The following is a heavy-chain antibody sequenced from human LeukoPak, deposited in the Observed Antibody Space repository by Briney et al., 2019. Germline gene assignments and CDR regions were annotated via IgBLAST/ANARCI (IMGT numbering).Heavy chain of an antibody. J-gene: IGHJ4*02. CDR2: MYSTGSN. D-gene: IGHD5-12*01. CDR3: AREPTSGREPTSGRPLDY. Sequence: SETLSLTSTVSGGSISGYFGTWIRQPAGKGLEWIGRMYSTGSNNYNPSLKSRVTMSLDTSKNHFSLNLTSVTAADTAVYYCAREPTSGREPTSGRPLDYWGQGTLVTVSS. V-gene: IGHV4-4*07. CDR1: GGSISGYF.